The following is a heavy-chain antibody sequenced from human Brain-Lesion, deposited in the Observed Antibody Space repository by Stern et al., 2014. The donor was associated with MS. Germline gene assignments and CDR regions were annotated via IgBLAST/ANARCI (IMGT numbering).Heavy chain of an antibody. CDR2: IWPGASDT. Sequence: VQLVESGAEVKKPGESLKISCKGSGYRFTSNWIGWVRQMPGKGLEWMGIIWPGASDTRYSPSFQGQVTISAGKSISTSYLQWSSLQASDTAMYYCARRGDSSSSGFDYWGQGTLVIVSS. D-gene: IGHD6-6*01. CDR1: GYRFTSNW. V-gene: IGHV5-51*01. J-gene: IGHJ4*02. CDR3: ARRGDSSSSGFDY.